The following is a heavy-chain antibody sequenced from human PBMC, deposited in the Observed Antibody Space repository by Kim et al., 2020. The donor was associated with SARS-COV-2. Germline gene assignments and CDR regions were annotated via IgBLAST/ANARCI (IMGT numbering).Heavy chain of an antibody. J-gene: IGHJ1*01. Sequence: LQPRGKGPECLGSIYYSGSTYYNPSLKSRVTISVDTSTNQFSLKLSSVTAADTAVYYCARQGVHPPQPFSPSSPVRIPRRIRAAWPLAASHRTSFQ. CDR2: IYYSGST. V-gene: IGHV4-39*01. CDR3: ARQGVHPPQPFSPSSPVRIPRRIRAAWPLAASHRTSFQ. D-gene: IGHD6-25*01.